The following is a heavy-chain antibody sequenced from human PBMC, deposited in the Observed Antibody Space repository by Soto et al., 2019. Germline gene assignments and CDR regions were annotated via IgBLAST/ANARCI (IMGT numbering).Heavy chain of an antibody. CDR2: IYYSGST. D-gene: IGHD2-2*01. V-gene: IGHV4-31*03. J-gene: IGHJ6*03. CDR1: GGSISSGGYY. Sequence: SETLSLTCTVSGGSISSGGYYWSWIRQHPGKGLEWIGYIYYSGSTYYNPSLKSRVTISVDTSKNQFSLKLSSVTAADTAVYYCARASPAAPYYYYYYYMDVWGKGTTVTVSS. CDR3: ARASPAAPYYYYYYYMDV.